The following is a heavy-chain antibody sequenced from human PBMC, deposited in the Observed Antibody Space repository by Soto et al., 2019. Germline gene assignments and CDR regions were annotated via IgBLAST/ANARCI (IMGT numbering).Heavy chain of an antibody. CDR3: ASESYGGEFAY. Sequence: QVQLVQSGAEEKKPGASVKVSCKASGYTFTSYAMHWVRQAPGQRLEWMGWINAGNGNTKHSQKFQGRVTITRDTSARTAYMELSSLRSEDTAVYYCASESYGGEFAYGGQGTLVTVSS. J-gene: IGHJ4*02. CDR1: GYTFTSYA. CDR2: INAGNGNT. V-gene: IGHV1-3*05. D-gene: IGHD4-17*01.